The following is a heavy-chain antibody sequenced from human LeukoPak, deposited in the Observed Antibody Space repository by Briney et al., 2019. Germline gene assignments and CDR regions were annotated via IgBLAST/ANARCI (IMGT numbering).Heavy chain of an antibody. CDR1: GYTFTSYA. CDR3: ARGGLGGEAFDI. V-gene: IGHV1-3*02. CDR2: SNAGNGNT. D-gene: IGHD3-16*01. Sequence: ASVKVSCKASGYTFTSYAMHWVRQAPRQRLEWMGWSNAGNGNTKYSQELQGRVTITRDTSASTAYMALSSLRSADMTVQYCARGGLGGEAFDIWGQGTMVTVSS. J-gene: IGHJ3*02.